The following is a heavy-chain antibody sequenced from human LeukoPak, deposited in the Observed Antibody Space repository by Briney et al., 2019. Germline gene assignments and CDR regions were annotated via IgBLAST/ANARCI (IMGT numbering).Heavy chain of an antibody. CDR3: ARGIGQLVPDY. D-gene: IGHD6-13*01. Sequence: PSETLSLTCAXYXGXFSGYYWSWIRXPPGKGLEWIGEINHSGSTNYNPSLKSRVTISVDTSKNQFSLKLSSVTAADTAVYYCARGIGQLVPDYWGQGTLVTVSS. CDR2: INHSGST. V-gene: IGHV4-34*01. CDR1: XGXFSGYY. J-gene: IGHJ4*02.